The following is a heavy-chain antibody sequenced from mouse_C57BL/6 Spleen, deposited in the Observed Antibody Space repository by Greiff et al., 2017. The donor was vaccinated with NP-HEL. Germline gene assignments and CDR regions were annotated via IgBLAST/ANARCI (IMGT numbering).Heavy chain of an antibody. V-gene: IGHV1-66*01. Sequence: QVQLQQSGPELVKPGASVKISCKASGYSFTSYYIHWVKQRPGQGLEWIGWIYPGSGNTKYNEKFKGKAKLTADTSSSTAYMQLSSLTSEDSAVYYCARDYGSSYGYFDVWGTGTTVTVSS. CDR1: GYSFTSYY. CDR2: IYPGSGNT. CDR3: ARDYGSSYGYFDV. D-gene: IGHD1-1*01. J-gene: IGHJ1*03.